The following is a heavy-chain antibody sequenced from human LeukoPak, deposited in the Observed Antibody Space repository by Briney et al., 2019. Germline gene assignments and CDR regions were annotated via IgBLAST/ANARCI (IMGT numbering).Heavy chain of an antibody. CDR2: IYYSGST. CDR1: GGSISSYY. Sequence: SETLSLTCTVSGGSISSYYWSWIRQPPGKGLEWVGYIYYSGSTNYNPSLKSRVTISVDTSKNQFSLKLSSVTAADTAVYYCARSYSSSSYFDYWGQGTLVTVSS. D-gene: IGHD6-13*01. CDR3: ARSYSSSSYFDY. V-gene: IGHV4-59*01. J-gene: IGHJ4*02.